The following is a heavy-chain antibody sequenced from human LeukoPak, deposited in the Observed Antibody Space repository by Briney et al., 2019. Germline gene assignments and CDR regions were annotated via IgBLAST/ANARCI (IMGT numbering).Heavy chain of an antibody. CDR2: IKQDGSEK. CDR1: GFTFITYW. V-gene: IGHV3-7*01. Sequence: GGSLRLSCAASGFTFITYWMSWVRQAPGKGLEWVANIKQDGSEKYYVDSVKGRFTISRDNAKNSLYLQMNSLRAEDTAVYYCARVKAGSSWYGSWKNYYYMDVWGKGTTVTVSS. D-gene: IGHD6-13*01. J-gene: IGHJ6*03. CDR3: ARVKAGSSWYGSWKNYYYMDV.